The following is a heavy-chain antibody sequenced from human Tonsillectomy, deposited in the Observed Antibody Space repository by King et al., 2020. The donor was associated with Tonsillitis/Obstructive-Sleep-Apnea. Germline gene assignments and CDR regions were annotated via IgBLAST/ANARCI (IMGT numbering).Heavy chain of an antibody. CDR2: ISPYNGNT. CDR3: ARGQYDYIWGSYRSERFDY. J-gene: IGHJ4*02. Sequence: VQSGAEVKKPGASVKVSCKASGYTFTSYGISWVRQDPGQGLEGMGGISPYNGNTNFAQKLSGRVSMTTETSTSTAYMELRSLRSDDTAVYYCARGQYDYIWGSYRSERFDYWGQGTLVTVSS. V-gene: IGHV1-18*01. D-gene: IGHD3-16*02. CDR1: GYTFTSYG.